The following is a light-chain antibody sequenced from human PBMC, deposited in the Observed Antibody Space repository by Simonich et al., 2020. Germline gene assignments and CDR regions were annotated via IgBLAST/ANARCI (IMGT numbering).Light chain of an antibody. Sequence: QSVLTQPPSVSGAPGQRVTISCTGSSSNIGAGYEVHWYQQLPGTAPKLLIYGNSNRPSGVPDRVSGSKSGTSASLAITGLQAEDEADYYCQSYDSSLSGAVFGGGTQLTVL. CDR1: SSNIGAGYE. J-gene: IGLJ7*01. CDR2: GNS. CDR3: QSYDSSLSGAV. V-gene: IGLV1-40*01.